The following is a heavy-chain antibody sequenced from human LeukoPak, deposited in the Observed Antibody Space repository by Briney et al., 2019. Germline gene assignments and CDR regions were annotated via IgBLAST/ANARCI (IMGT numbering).Heavy chain of an antibody. J-gene: IGHJ4*02. CDR3: ARVRSRGRYFDWLLGDY. CDR2: INPNSGGT. CDR1: GYTFTGYY. Sequence: ASVKVSCKASGYTFTGYYMHWVRQAPGQGLEWMGRINPNSGGTNYAQKFQGRVTMTRDTSISTAYMELSRLRSDDTAVYYGARVRSRGRYFDWLLGDYWGQGTLVTVSS. D-gene: IGHD3-9*01. V-gene: IGHV1-2*06.